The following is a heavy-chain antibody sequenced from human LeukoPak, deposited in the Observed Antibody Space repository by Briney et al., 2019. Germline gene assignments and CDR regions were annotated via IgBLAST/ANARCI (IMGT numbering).Heavy chain of an antibody. CDR2: IISSGSTI. CDR1: GFTFSDYY. V-gene: IGHV3-11*01. J-gene: IGHJ5*02. Sequence: GGSLRLSCAASGFTFSDYYMSWIRQAPGKGLEWVSYIISSGSTIYYADSVKGRFTISRDNAKNSLYLQMNSLRAEDTAVYYCASAPTTIFGVVRFDPWGQGTLDTVSS. CDR3: ASAPTTIFGVVRFDP. D-gene: IGHD3-3*01.